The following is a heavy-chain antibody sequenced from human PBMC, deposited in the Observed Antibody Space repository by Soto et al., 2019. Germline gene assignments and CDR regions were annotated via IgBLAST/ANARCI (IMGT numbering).Heavy chain of an antibody. CDR2: IYYSGST. Sequence: SETLSLTCTVSGGSISSGDYYWSWIRQPPGKGLEWIGYIYYSGSTYYNPSLKSRVTISVDTSKNQFSLKLSSVTAADTAVYYCARVRVDYYDSSGYYLFDYWGQGTLVTVSS. V-gene: IGHV4-30-4*01. J-gene: IGHJ4*02. CDR1: GGSISSGDYY. D-gene: IGHD3-22*01. CDR3: ARVRVDYYDSSGYYLFDY.